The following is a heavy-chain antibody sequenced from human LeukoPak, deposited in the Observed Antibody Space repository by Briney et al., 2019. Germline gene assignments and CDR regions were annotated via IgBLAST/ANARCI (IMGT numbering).Heavy chain of an antibody. D-gene: IGHD6-13*01. J-gene: IGHJ4*02. V-gene: IGHV1-18*01. CDR3: ARDSSSWYESDQAPSSDY. CDR2: ISAYNGNT. CDR1: GYTFTSYG. Sequence: GASVKVSCKASGYTFTSYGISWVRQAPGQGLEWMGWISAYNGNTNYAQKLQGRVTMTTDTSTSTAYMELRSLRSDDTAVYYCARDSSSWYESDQAPSSDYWGQGTLVTVSS.